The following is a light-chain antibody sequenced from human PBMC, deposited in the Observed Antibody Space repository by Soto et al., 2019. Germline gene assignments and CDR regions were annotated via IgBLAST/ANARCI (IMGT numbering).Light chain of an antibody. Sequence: QSALTQPASVSEAPGQSITISCTGTSSDVGGYDYVSWYQQLPGKAPKLLIYDVNNRPSGVSHRFSGSKSGNTASLTIPGLQAEDEADYYCSSYTGSSTFVFGTGTKVTVL. CDR3: SSYTGSSTFV. CDR1: SSDVGGYDY. J-gene: IGLJ1*01. CDR2: DVN. V-gene: IGLV2-14*01.